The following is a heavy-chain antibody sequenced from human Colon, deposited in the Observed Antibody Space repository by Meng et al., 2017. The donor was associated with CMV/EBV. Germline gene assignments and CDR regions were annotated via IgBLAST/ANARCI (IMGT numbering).Heavy chain of an antibody. V-gene: IGHV4-59*01. D-gene: IGHD5-24*01. CDR3: ARVGGDGHNLGLYYFDY. CDR1: GDSISGYF. J-gene: IGHJ4*02. Sequence: GSLRLSCTVSGDSISGYFWSWIRQPPGKGLEWIGSVYYSGTTNYNPSLKSRLTISLDTSKNQFSLKLNSVTAADTAVYYCARVGGDGHNLGLYYFDYWGQGTLVTVSS. CDR2: VYYSGTT.